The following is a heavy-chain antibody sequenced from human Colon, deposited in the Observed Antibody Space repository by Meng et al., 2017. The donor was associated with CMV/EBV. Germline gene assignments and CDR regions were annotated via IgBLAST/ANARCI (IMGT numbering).Heavy chain of an antibody. Sequence: SETLSLTCTVSGGSISSSSYYWGWIRQPPGKELEWIGSIYYSGSTYYNPSLKSRVTISVDTSKNQFSLKLSSVTAADTAVYYCARHSSGWYYYFDYWGQGTLVTVSS. V-gene: IGHV4-39*01. CDR1: GGSISSSSYY. J-gene: IGHJ4*02. D-gene: IGHD6-19*01. CDR3: ARHSSGWYYYFDY. CDR2: IYYSGST.